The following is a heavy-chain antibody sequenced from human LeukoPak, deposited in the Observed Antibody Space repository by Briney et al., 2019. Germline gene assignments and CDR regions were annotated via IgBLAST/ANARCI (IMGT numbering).Heavy chain of an antibody. J-gene: IGHJ3*02. CDR3: AKSNGYGLVDI. CDR2: IYRSGST. V-gene: IGHV4-59*12. CDR1: GGSISSYY. D-gene: IGHD3-10*01. Sequence: SETLSLTCTVSGGSISSYYWSWIRQPPGKWLEWIGEIYRSGSTNYNPSLKSRVTISLDKSKNQFSLRLGSVTAADTAVYYCAKSNGYGLVDIWGQGTMVTVSS.